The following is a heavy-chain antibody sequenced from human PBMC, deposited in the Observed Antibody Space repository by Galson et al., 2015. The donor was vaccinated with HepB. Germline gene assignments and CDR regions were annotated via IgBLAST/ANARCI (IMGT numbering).Heavy chain of an antibody. CDR1: GGSISSGSYY. CDR2: IYTSGST. J-gene: IGHJ6*03. Sequence: TLSLTCTVSGGSISSGSYYWSWIRQPAGKGLEWIGRIYTSGSTNYNPSLKSRVTMSVDMSKNQFSLKLSSVTAADTAVYYCARDRSYYDSSGRDYYYYMDVWGKGTTVTVSS. V-gene: IGHV4-61*02. D-gene: IGHD3-22*01. CDR3: ARDRSYYDSSGRDYYYYMDV.